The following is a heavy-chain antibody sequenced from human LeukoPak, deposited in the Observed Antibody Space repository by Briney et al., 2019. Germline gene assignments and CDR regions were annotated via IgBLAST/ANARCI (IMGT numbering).Heavy chain of an antibody. Sequence: SETLSLTCSVSGGFIATRNYYWGWIRQPPGKGLEWIGSIYYSGTTNYNPSLKTRVTIPVDTSKNQFSLKLTSVTAADTAVYYCASQSRNYYQSGEFRTWIDYWGQGTLVTASS. J-gene: IGHJ4*02. CDR3: ASQSRNYYQSGEFRTWIDY. D-gene: IGHD3-22*01. V-gene: IGHV4-39*01. CDR1: GGFIATRNYY. CDR2: IYYSGTT.